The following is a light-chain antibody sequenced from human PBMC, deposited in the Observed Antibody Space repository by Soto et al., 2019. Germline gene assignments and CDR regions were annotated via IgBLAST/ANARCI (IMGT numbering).Light chain of an antibody. CDR2: RTD. CDR3: AAYTGNCNGPV. J-gene: IGLJ2*01. CDR1: SSTFANNY. V-gene: IGLV1-47*01. Sequence: QSVLTQPPSVSGTPGQRVSISCSGASSTFANNYVHWYQQVPGAAPQLIMYRTDHRPSGVPDRFSGSKSGTSASLTISGLRPEDEAQYYCAAYTGNCNGPVFGGGTKLTVL.